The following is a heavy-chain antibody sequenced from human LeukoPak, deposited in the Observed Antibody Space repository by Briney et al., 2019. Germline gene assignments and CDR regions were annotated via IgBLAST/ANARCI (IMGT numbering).Heavy chain of an antibody. V-gene: IGHV3-7*04. D-gene: IGHD6-13*01. CDR1: PLTLNNYW. Sequence: GGSLRLSCTASPLTLNNYWMSWVRQAPGKGLEWVANIKQDGSEKYYVDSVKGRFTISRDNAKNSLYLQMNSLRAEDTAVYYCARAGYSDYWGQGTLVTVSS. J-gene: IGHJ4*02. CDR2: IKQDGSEK. CDR3: ARAGYSDY.